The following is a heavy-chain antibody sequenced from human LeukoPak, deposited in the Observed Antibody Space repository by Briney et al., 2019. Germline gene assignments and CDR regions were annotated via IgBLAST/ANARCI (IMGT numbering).Heavy chain of an antibody. J-gene: IGHJ5*02. CDR1: GGSISRGGYS. D-gene: IGHD6-19*01. Sequence: SETLSLTCTVSGGSISRGGYSWSWIRQAPGKGLEWIGYIYHSGSTYYNPSLKSRVTISVDRSKNQFSLKLSSVTAADTAVYYCAREKGSATSRHAYNWFDPWGQGTLVTVSS. CDR3: AREKGSATSRHAYNWFDP. V-gene: IGHV4-30-2*01. CDR2: IYHSGST.